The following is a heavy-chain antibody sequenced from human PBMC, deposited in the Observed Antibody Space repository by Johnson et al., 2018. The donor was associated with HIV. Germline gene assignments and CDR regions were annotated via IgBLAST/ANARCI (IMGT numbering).Heavy chain of an antibody. CDR3: AKDRGDGVAARRRSAFDI. CDR2: IAHDESIT. J-gene: IGHJ3*02. D-gene: IGHD6-6*01. CDR1: GFTFADYG. Sequence: VQLVESGGGVVQPGGSLRLSCAASGFTFADYGMHWVRQPPGKGLEWVAFIAHDESITHYADSVNGRFSVSRDNSKNTLYLEMNSLRREDPAVYYCAKDRGDGVAARRRSAFDIWGQGTMVTVSS. V-gene: IGHV3-30*02.